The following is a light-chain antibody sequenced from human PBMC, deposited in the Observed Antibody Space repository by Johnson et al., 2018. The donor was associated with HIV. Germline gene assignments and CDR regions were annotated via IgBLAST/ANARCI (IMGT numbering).Light chain of an antibody. CDR3: GTCDTSLRENV. Sequence: QSVLTQPPSVSAAPGQKVTISCSGSSSNIGTNYVSWYQQFPGTAPKLLIYENNKRRSGIPDRFSDSQFGMSATLAITGLQTGDEADYYCGTCDTSLRENVFVTRTKVTVL. V-gene: IGLV1-51*02. CDR2: ENN. CDR1: SSNIGTNY. J-gene: IGLJ1*01.